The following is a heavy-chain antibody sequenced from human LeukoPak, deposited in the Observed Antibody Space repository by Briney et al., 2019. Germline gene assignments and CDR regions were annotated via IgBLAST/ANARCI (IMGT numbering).Heavy chain of an antibody. Sequence: SLRLSCAASGFTFSSYSMNWVRQAPGKGLEWVSGISWNSGSIGYADSVKGRFTISRDNAKNSLYLQMNSLRAEDMAFYYCAKARYSFSSSSVFDYWGQGTLVTVSS. J-gene: IGHJ4*02. CDR3: AKARYSFSSSSVFDY. D-gene: IGHD6-6*01. V-gene: IGHV3-9*03. CDR2: ISWNSGSI. CDR1: GFTFSSYS.